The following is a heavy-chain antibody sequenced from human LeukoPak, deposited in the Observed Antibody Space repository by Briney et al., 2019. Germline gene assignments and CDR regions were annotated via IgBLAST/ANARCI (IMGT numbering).Heavy chain of an antibody. Sequence: PGGSLRLSCAASGFTFSSYSMNWVRQAPGKGLEGVSYISSTSNTIYYADSVKGRFTVSRDNAKNSLYLQMHSLRDEDTAVYYCTGTGGNFHFDYWGQGTLVTVSS. D-gene: IGHD4-23*01. J-gene: IGHJ4*02. CDR1: GFTFSSYS. CDR2: ISSTSNTI. CDR3: TGTGGNFHFDY. V-gene: IGHV3-48*02.